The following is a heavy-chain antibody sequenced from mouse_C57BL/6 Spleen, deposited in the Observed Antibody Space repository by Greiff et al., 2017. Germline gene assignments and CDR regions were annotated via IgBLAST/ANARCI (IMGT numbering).Heavy chain of an antibody. J-gene: IGHJ2*01. CDR2: IYPGSGNT. CDR1: GYTFTDYY. CDR3: ARSPYGSRSYFDY. D-gene: IGHD1-1*01. V-gene: IGHV1-76*01. Sequence: QVQLQQSGAELVRPGASVKLSCKASGYTFTDYYINWVKQRPGQGLEWIARIYPGSGNTYYNEKFKGKATLTAEKSSSTAYMQLSSLTSEDSAVYFCARSPYGSRSYFDYWGQGTTLTVSS.